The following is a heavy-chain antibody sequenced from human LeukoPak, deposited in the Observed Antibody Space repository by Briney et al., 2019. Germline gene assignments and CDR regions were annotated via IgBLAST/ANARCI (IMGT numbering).Heavy chain of an antibody. Sequence: SETLSLTCAVYGGSSSGYYWSWIRQPPGKGLEWIGEINHSGSTNYNPSLKSRVTISVDTSKNQFSLKLSSVTAADRAVYYCARGTSVTIFGVVIIEDYYYYYMDVWGKGTTVTVSS. J-gene: IGHJ6*03. CDR1: GGSSSGYY. CDR3: ARGTSVTIFGVVIIEDYYYYYMDV. CDR2: INHSGST. V-gene: IGHV4-34*01. D-gene: IGHD3-3*01.